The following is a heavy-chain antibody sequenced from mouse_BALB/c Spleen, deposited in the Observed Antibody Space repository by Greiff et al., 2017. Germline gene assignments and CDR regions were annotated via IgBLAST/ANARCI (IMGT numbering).Heavy chain of an antibody. CDR1: GFTFSSYA. V-gene: IGHV5-9-3*01. CDR2: ISSGGSYT. Sequence: EVQGVESGGGLVKPGGSLKLSCAASGFTFSSYAMSWVRQTPEKRLEWVATISSGGSYTYYPDSVKGRFTISRDNAKNTLYLQMSSLRSEDTAMYYCARQGGNYFDYWGQGTTLTVSS. J-gene: IGHJ2*01. CDR3: ARQGGNYFDY.